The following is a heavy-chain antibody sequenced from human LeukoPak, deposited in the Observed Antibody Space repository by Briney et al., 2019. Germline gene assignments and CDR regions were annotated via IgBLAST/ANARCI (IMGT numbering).Heavy chain of an antibody. CDR2: ISSNSGTYI. CDR3: ARLVNSSPDY. J-gene: IGHJ4*02. V-gene: IGHV3-21*01. D-gene: IGHD6-19*01. Sequence: GGSLRLSCAASGFTFSAYSMTWVRQAPGKGLEWVSSISSNSGTYIYYADSVRGRFTISRDNAENSLYLQMNSLRADDTAVYYCARLVNSSPDYWGQGTLVTVSS. CDR1: GFTFSAYS.